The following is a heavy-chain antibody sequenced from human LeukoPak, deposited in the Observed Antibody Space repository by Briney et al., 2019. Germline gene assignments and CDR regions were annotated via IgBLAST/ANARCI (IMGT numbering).Heavy chain of an antibody. J-gene: IGHJ3*01. D-gene: IGHD2-2*01. V-gene: IGHV3-30*02. CDR2: IRYDGSNK. Sequence: PGGSLRLSCAASGFTFSSYWMSWVRQAPGKGLEWVAFIRYDGSNKYYADSVKGRFTISRDNAKKSLYLQLISLRADDTAVYYCARERRVDDAFDLWGQGTMVIVSS. CDR1: GFTFSSYW. CDR3: ARERRVDDAFDL.